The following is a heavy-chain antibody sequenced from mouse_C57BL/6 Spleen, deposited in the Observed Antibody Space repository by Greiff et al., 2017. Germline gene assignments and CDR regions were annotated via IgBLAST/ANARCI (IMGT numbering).Heavy chain of an antibody. CDR1: GYTFTSSG. V-gene: IGHV1-81*01. D-gene: IGHD2-3*01. CDR3: AREDDGYYDRFAY. Sequence: QVQLQQSGAELARPGASVKLSCKASGYTFTSSGISWVKQRTGQGLEWIGEIYPRSGNTYYNEKFKGKATLTADKSSSTAYMELRSLTSEDSAVYFCAREDDGYYDRFAYWGQGTLVTVSA. J-gene: IGHJ3*01. CDR2: IYPRSGNT.